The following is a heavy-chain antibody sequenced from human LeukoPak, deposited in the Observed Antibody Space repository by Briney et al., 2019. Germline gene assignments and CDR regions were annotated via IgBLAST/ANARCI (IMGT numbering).Heavy chain of an antibody. J-gene: IGHJ6*02. Sequence: ASVKVSCKASGGTFSSYAISWVRQAPGQGLEWMGRIIPTLGIANYAQKFQGRVTITADKSTSTAYMELSSLRSEDTAVYYCASGYDFWSGYYYYYGMDVWGQGTTVTVSS. CDR3: ASGYDFWSGYYYYYGMDV. CDR2: IIPTLGIA. CDR1: GGTFSSYA. D-gene: IGHD3-3*01. V-gene: IGHV1-69*04.